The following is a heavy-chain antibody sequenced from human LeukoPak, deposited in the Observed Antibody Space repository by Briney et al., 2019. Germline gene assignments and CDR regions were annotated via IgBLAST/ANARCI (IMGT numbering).Heavy chain of an antibody. CDR2: ISSSSSYI. V-gene: IGHV3-21*01. CDR1: GFTFSSYS. D-gene: IGHD6-6*01. CDR3: ARESVGIYSSSSGLDY. J-gene: IGHJ4*02. Sequence: GGSLRLSCAASGFTFSSYSMNWVRQAPGKGLEWVSSISSSSSYIYYADSVKGRFTISRDNAKNSLYLQMNSLRAEDTAVYYCARESVGIYSSSSGLDYWGQGTLVTVSS.